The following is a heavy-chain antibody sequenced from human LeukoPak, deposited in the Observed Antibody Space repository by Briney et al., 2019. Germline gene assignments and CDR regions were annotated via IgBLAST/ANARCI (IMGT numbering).Heavy chain of an antibody. CDR3: AGGDSGFGY. CDR1: GFTFDDYA. Sequence: GRSLRLSCAASGFTFDDYAMHWVRQAPGKGLVWVSRANSDGSSTSYADSVKGRFAISRDNAKNTLYLQMNSLRVEDTAVYYCAGGDSGFGYWGQGTLVTVSS. D-gene: IGHD3-10*01. V-gene: IGHV3-74*01. CDR2: ANSDGSST. J-gene: IGHJ4*02.